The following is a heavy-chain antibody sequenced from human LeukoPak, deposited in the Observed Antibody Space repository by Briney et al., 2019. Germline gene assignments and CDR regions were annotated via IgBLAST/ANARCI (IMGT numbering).Heavy chain of an antibody. CDR3: ARDKADYYDSSGYYLDAFDI. CDR2: IYTSGST. CDR1: GGSISSYY. Sequence: SETLSLTCTVSGGSISSYYWSWIRQPAGKGLEWIGRIYTSGSTNYNPSLKSRVTMSVDTSKNQFSLKLSSVTAADTAVYYCARDKADYYDSSGYYLDAFDIWGQGTMVTVS. V-gene: IGHV4-4*07. J-gene: IGHJ3*02. D-gene: IGHD3-22*01.